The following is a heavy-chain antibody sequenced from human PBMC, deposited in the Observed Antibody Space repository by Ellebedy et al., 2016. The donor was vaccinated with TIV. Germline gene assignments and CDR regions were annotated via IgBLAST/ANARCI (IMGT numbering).Heavy chain of an antibody. CDR2: IDWDDDK. J-gene: IGHJ5*02. V-gene: IGHV2-70*01. D-gene: IGHD4-17*01. Sequence: SGPTLVKPTQTLTLTCTFSGFSLSTSGMCVSWIRQPPGKALEWLALIDWDDDKYYSTSLKTRLTISKDTSKNQVVLTMTNMDPVDTATYYCARILDGYGATHRAFDPWGQGTLVTVSS. CDR1: GFSLSTSGMC. CDR3: ARILDGYGATHRAFDP.